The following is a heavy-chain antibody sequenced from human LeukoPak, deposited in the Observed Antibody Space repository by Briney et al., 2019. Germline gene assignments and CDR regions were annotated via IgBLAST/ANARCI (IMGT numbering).Heavy chain of an antibody. D-gene: IGHD6-19*01. CDR1: GYTFTGYY. Sequence: ASVKVSCKASGYTFTGYYMHWVRQAPGQGLEWMGWINPNSGGTNYAQKFQGRVTMTRDTSISTAYMELSRLRSDDTAVYYCASRKIAVAGSYFDYRGQGTLVTVSS. CDR2: INPNSGGT. J-gene: IGHJ4*02. V-gene: IGHV1-2*02. CDR3: ASRKIAVAGSYFDY.